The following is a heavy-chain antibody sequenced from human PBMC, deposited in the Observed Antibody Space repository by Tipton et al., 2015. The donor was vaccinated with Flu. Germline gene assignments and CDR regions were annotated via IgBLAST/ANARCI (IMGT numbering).Heavy chain of an antibody. Sequence: LRLSCTVSGGSVSSGSYYWSWIRQPPGKGLEWIGYIYYSGSTNYNPSLKSRVTISVDTSKNQFSLKLSSVTAADTAVYYCARDKNYYDSSASNWFDPWGQGTLVTVSA. J-gene: IGHJ5*02. CDR2: IYYSGST. CDR1: GGSVSSGSYY. V-gene: IGHV4-61*01. CDR3: ARDKNYYDSSASNWFDP. D-gene: IGHD3-22*01.